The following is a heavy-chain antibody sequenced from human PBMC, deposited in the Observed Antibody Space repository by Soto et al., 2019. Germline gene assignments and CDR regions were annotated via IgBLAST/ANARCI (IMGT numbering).Heavy chain of an antibody. CDR3: AKNLVRGARESPHPIDV. CDR2: ISYDGRNQ. J-gene: IGHJ6*02. CDR1: GFTFSNYA. V-gene: IGHV3-30*14. D-gene: IGHD3-10*01. Sequence: QVQLVESGGGVVQPGRSLRLSCAASGFTFSNYAMHWVRQAPGKGLEWVAVISYDGRNQYYTDSVEGRFTISRDNSKNPLFPQISRLKPEETAVYYLAKNLVRGARESPHPIDVWGQGTTVTVSS.